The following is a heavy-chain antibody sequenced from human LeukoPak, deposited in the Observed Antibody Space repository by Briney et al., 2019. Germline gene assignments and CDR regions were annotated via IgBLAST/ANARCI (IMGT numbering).Heavy chain of an antibody. CDR1: GGSISSYY. D-gene: IGHD3-9*01. V-gene: IGHV4-59*01. CDR2: IYYSGST. CDR3: ARARYVNSFYAFDI. J-gene: IGHJ3*02. Sequence: TTSETLSLTCTVSGGSISSYYWSWIRQPPGKGLEWIGYIYYSGSTNYNPSLESRVTISVDTSKNQFFLKLSSVTAADTAVYYCARARYVNSFYAFDIWGQGTLVTVSS.